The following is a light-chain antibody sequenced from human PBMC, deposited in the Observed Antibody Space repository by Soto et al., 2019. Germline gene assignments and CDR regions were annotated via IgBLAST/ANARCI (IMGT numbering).Light chain of an antibody. V-gene: IGKV3-20*01. J-gene: IGKJ4*01. Sequence: EIVLTQSPGTLSLSPGERVTLSCRASQSVSSNYLAWYQQKPGQAPRLLIYRASSRATGIPDRFSGSGSGTDFTLTINRLEPEDFAVYYCQQYGSSPRVTFGGGTKVEIK. CDR1: QSVSSNY. CDR3: QQYGSSPRVT. CDR2: RAS.